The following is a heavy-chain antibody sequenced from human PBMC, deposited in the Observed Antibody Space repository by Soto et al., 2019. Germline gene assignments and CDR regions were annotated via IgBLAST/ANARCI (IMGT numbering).Heavy chain of an antibody. Sequence: QVQLVQSGAEVKKPGSSVNVSCKASGGTFSSYTISWVRQAPGQGLEWMGRIIPILGIANYAQKFQGRVTITADKSTSTAYMELSSLRSEDTAVYYCARGGNYYDSSGRYGMDVWGQGTTVTVSS. D-gene: IGHD3-22*01. J-gene: IGHJ6*02. CDR2: IIPILGIA. CDR3: ARGGNYYDSSGRYGMDV. V-gene: IGHV1-69*02. CDR1: GGTFSSYT.